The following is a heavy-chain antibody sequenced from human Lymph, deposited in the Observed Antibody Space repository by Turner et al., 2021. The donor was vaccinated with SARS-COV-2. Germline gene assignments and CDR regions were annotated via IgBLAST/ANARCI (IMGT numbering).Heavy chain of an antibody. Sequence: QVQLVESGGGVVQPGGSLRLSCAASGFTFSSYAMHWVRQAPGKGVEGVALITYDGSNKYYADSVKGRFTISRDNSKNTLYLQMNSLRAEDTAVYYCARDVGAALDYWGQGTLVTVSS. D-gene: IGHD6-25*01. V-gene: IGHV3-30-3*01. CDR1: GFTFSSYA. CDR3: ARDVGAALDY. CDR2: ITYDGSNK. J-gene: IGHJ4*02.